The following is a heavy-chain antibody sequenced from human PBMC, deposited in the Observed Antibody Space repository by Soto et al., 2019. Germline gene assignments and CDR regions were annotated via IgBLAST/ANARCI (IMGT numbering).Heavy chain of an antibody. CDR2: FYYSGNT. V-gene: IGHV4-30-4*01. Sequence: PSETLSLTCTVSGGSITSGDYYWSWIRQPPGKGLEWNGYFYYSGNTYYFPFLKSRVTISVDTSKFLFSLKLSSVTDADTAVYYCARRYYYDRSGYYRYYFDYWGQGTLVTVSS. J-gene: IGHJ4*02. CDR1: GGSITSGDYY. CDR3: ARRYYYDRSGYYRYYFDY. D-gene: IGHD3-22*01.